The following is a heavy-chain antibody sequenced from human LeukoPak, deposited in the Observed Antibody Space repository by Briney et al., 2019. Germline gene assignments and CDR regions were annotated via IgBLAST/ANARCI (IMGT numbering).Heavy chain of an antibody. CDR2: IYYSGST. Sequence: PSETLSLTCTVSGGSISSYYWSWIRQPPGKGLEWIGYIYYSGSTNYNPSLKSRVTISVDTSKNQFSLKLSSVTAADTAVYYCARSPPYYYDSSGYYYYYYSMDVWGQGTTVTVSS. D-gene: IGHD3-22*01. CDR3: ARSPPYYYDSSGYYYYYYSMDV. J-gene: IGHJ6*02. CDR1: GGSISSYY. V-gene: IGHV4-59*01.